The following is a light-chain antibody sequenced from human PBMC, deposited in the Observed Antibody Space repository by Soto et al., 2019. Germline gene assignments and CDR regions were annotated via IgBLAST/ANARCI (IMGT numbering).Light chain of an antibody. V-gene: IGLV2-11*01. CDR1: SSDVGGYNY. CDR3: CSFAGSYPHV. Sequence: QSALTQPRSVSGSPGQSVTISCTGTSSDVGGYNYVSWYQQHPGKAPKLMIYDVSQRLSGVPDRFSCSKSGNTASLTISALHADDEADYYCCSFAGSYPHVFGPGTKVTVL. CDR2: DVS. J-gene: IGLJ1*01.